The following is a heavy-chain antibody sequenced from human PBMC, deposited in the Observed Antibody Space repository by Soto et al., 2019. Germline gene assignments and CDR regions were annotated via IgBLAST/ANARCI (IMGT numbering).Heavy chain of an antibody. CDR3: TRAPYCSSTSCDWFGP. Sequence: GGSLRLSCTASGFTFGDYAMSWFRQAPGKGLEWVGFIRSKAYGGTTEYAASVKGRFTISRDDSKSIAYLQMNSLKTEDTAVYYCTRAPYCSSTSCDWFGPWGQGTLVTVSS. CDR1: GFTFGDYA. V-gene: IGHV3-49*03. D-gene: IGHD2-2*01. J-gene: IGHJ5*02. CDR2: IRSKAYGGTT.